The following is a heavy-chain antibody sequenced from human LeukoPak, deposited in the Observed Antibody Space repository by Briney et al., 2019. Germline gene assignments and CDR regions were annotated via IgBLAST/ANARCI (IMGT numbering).Heavy chain of an antibody. CDR3: ARGAAAATFDY. D-gene: IGHD6-13*01. CDR2: ITSSRSSV. J-gene: IGHJ4*02. V-gene: IGHV3-21*01. CDR1: GYTFSSYN. Sequence: GGSLRLSCAASGYTFSSYNMNWVRQAPGKGLEWVSSITSSRSSVYYADSVKGRFTISRDNAKNSLYLQMNSLRAEDTAVYYCARGAAAATFDYWGPGTLVTVSS.